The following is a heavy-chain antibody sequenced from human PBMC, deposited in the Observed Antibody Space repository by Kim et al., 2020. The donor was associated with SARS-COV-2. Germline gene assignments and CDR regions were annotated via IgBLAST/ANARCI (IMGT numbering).Heavy chain of an antibody. CDR2: IYYSGST. CDR3: ARDWMVRGVITVSYFDY. CDR1: GGSISSSSYY. V-gene: IGHV4-39*07. Sequence: SETLSLTCTVSGGSISSSSYYWGCIRQPPGKGLEWIGSIYYSGSTYYNPSLKSRVTISVDTSKNQFSLKLSSVTAADTAVYYCARDWMVRGVITVSYFDYWGQGTLVTVSS. J-gene: IGHJ4*02. D-gene: IGHD3-10*01.